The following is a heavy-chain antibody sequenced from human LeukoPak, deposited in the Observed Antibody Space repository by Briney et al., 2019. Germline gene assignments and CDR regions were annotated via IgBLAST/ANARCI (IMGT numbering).Heavy chain of an antibody. CDR2: INPNSGGT. CDR3: ARSQLGLFRDDAFDI. J-gene: IGHJ3*02. Sequence: ASVKVSCKASGYTFTGYYMHWVRQAPGQGLEWMGWINPNSGGTNYAQKFQGRVTMTRDTSISTAYMELSRLRSDDTAVYYCARSQLGLFRDDAFDIWGQGTMVTV. CDR1: GYTFTGYY. V-gene: IGHV1-2*02. D-gene: IGHD1-1*01.